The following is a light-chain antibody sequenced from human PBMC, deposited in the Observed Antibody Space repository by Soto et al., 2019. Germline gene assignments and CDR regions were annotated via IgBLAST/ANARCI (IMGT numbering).Light chain of an antibody. J-gene: IGKJ1*01. CDR1: QSVSSSY. CDR3: QQYGSSPVT. V-gene: IGKV3-20*01. Sequence: MTQSPGTVSVSQGERDTLSCRASQSVSSSYLAWYQQKPGQAPRLLIYGLSIRAPGVPARFSVSGSGTEFTLTISSLQSEDFAVYYCQQYGSSPVTFGQGTMVDVK. CDR2: GLS.